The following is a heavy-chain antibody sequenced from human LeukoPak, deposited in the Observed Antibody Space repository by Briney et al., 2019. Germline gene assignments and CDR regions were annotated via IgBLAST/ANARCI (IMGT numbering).Heavy chain of an antibody. D-gene: IGHD6-13*01. CDR1: GYSISSGYY. V-gene: IGHV4-4*07. CDR2: IYTSGST. CDR3: ARQYSSSRPDFDY. J-gene: IGHJ4*02. Sequence: SETLSLTCTVSGYSISSGYYWGWARQPAGKGLEWIGRIYTSGSTNYNPSLKSRVTMSVDTSKNQFSLKLSSVTAADTAVYYCARQYSSSRPDFDYWGQGTLVTVSS.